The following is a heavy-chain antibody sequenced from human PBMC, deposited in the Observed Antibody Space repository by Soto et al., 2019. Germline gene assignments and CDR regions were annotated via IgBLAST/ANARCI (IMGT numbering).Heavy chain of an antibody. CDR3: ARAKPHNQARIGVAGRYYYYYMDV. J-gene: IGHJ6*03. D-gene: IGHD6-19*01. CDR1: GGSFSGYY. CDR2: INHSGST. V-gene: IGHV4-34*01. Sequence: SETLCLTCAVYGGSFSGYYWSWIRQPPGKGLEWIGEINHSGSTNYNPSLKSRVTISVDTSKNQFSLKVSSVTAADTAVYYCARAKPHNQARIGVAGRYYYYYMDVWGKGTTVTVSS.